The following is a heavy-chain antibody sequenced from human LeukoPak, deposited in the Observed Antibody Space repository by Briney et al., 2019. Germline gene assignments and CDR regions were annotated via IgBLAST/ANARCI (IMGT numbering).Heavy chain of an antibody. J-gene: IGHJ6*04. CDR1: GGSISSYY. CDR2: IYYSGST. CDR3: VATALLRRKDYYGMDV. V-gene: IGHV4-59*01. D-gene: IGHD2-15*01. Sequence: SETLSLTCTVSGGSISSYYWSWIRQPPGKGLEWIGYIYYSGSTNYNPSLKSRVTISVDTSKNQFSLKLSSVTAADTAVYYCVATALLRRKDYYGMDVWGKGTTVTVSS.